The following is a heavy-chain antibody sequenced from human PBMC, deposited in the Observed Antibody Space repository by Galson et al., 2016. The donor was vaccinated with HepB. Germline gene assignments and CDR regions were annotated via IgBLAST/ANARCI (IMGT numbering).Heavy chain of an antibody. CDR2: VNSDGRTT. J-gene: IGHJ6*02. CDR3: ARGRGVAYYYSMDV. Sequence: SLRLSCAASGFTFSNYWMHWVRQAPGKGLVWVSQVNSDGRTTRYADSVKGRFTISRDNAKNTLYLQMNSLRAEDTAVYYCARGRGVAYYYSMDVWGQGTTVTVSS. CDR1: GFTFSNYW. V-gene: IGHV3-74*01. D-gene: IGHD5-24*01.